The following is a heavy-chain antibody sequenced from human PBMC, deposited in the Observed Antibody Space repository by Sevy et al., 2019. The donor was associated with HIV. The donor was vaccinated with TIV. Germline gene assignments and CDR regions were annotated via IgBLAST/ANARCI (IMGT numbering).Heavy chain of an antibody. D-gene: IGHD2-15*01. CDR1: GFAFSDYA. CDR3: AKAHADCSGGTCYTAHYYYDMDV. Sequence: GGSLRLSCAASGFAFSDYAMHRVRQAPGKGLEWVAAISYARDNKYFADSVKGRFTVSKDNSKNTLYLEMNSLRAEDTAVYYCAKAHADCSGGTCYTAHYYYDMDVWGRGATVTVSS. V-gene: IGHV3-30*18. J-gene: IGHJ6*02. CDR2: ISYARDNK.